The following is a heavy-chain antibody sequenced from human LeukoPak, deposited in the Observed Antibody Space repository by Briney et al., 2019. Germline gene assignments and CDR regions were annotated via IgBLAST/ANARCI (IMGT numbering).Heavy chain of an antibody. V-gene: IGHV3-23*01. CDR2: ITETGDTK. CDR3: SKEYHNWSPDAFDI. CDR1: GFTFEYYA. J-gene: IGHJ3*02. D-gene: IGHD1-20*01. Sequence: GRSLRLSCAASGFTFEYYAMNWVRQAPGKGLEWVSTITETGDTKYYADSVTGRFTISRDNSKHTIYLQMNNLRADDKAGYYCSKEYHNWSPDAFDIWGQGTMVTVSS.